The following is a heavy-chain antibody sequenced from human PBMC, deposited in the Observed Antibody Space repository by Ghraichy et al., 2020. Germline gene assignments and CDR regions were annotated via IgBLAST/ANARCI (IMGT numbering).Heavy chain of an antibody. J-gene: IGHJ4*01. Sequence: IGSRAPQIYYADSVKGRFTISRDNAKNSLYLQMNSLRVEDTAVYYCARLLHDDDWGYVTLVTV. CDR3: ARLLHDDD. CDR2: IGSRAPQI. D-gene: IGHD3-22*01. V-gene: IGHV3-48*03.